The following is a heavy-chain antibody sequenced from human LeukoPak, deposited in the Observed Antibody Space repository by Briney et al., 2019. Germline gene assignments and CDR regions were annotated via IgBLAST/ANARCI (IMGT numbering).Heavy chain of an antibody. CDR2: IKSKTDGGTT. CDR3: TTDSADPDAFDI. D-gene: IGHD3-10*01. Sequence: GGSLRFSCAASGFTFSNAWMSWVRQAPGKGLEWVGRIKSKTDGGTTDYAAPVKGRFTISRDDSKNTLYLQMNSLKTEDTAVYYYTTDSADPDAFDIWGQGTMVTVSS. V-gene: IGHV3-15*01. CDR1: GFTFSNAW. J-gene: IGHJ3*02.